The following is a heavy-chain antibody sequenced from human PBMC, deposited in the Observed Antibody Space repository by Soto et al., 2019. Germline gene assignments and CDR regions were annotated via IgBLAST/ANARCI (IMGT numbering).Heavy chain of an antibody. Sequence: SETLSLTCTVSGGSVSSGSYYWSWIRQPPGKGLEWIGYISYSGSTNYNPSLKSRVTISVDTSKNQFSLKLSSVTAADTAVYYCARERSSGWEVFHYWGQGTLVTVSS. CDR2: ISYSGST. V-gene: IGHV4-61*01. CDR3: ARERSSGWEVFHY. CDR1: GGSVSSGSYY. D-gene: IGHD6-19*01. J-gene: IGHJ4*02.